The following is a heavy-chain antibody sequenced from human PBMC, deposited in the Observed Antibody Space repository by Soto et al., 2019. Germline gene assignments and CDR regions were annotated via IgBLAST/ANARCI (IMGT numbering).Heavy chain of an antibody. CDR2: TSYSGRS. D-gene: IGHD6-13*01. V-gene: IGHV4-39*01. J-gene: IGHJ5*02. CDR1: GGSISSRTYY. CDR3: ARPGGIAAAGTVWFDP. Sequence: SETLSLTCTVSGGSISSRTYYWAWIRQSPGKRLEWIGTTSYSGRSYYNPSLMSRVTISVDTSKSQFSLHLTSVTAADTAMYYCARPGGIAAAGTVWFDPWGQGTQVTVSS.